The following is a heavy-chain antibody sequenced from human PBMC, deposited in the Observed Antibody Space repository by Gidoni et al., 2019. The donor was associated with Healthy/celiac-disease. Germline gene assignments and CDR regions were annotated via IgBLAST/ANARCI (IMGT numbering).Heavy chain of an antibody. V-gene: IGHV4-39*01. CDR2: IYYSGST. Sequence: QLQLQESRPGLFKPSETLSITCTVSGDSISSRRYYSGWIRQPPGKGLEWIGSIYYSGSTYYNPSLKSRVTISVDTSKNQFSLKLSSVTAADTAVYYCARRTRQRLNWYCDLWGRGTLVTVSS. J-gene: IGHJ2*01. CDR1: GDSISSRRYY. D-gene: IGHD1-1*01. CDR3: ARRTRQRLNWYCDL.